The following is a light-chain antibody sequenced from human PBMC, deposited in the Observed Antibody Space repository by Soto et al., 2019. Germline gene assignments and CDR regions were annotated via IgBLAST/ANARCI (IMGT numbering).Light chain of an antibody. J-gene: IGKJ4*01. CDR3: QQSYSTPLT. Sequence: DIQMTQSPSSLSASVGDRVTITCRASQSISSYLNWYQQKPGKAPKLLIYAASSLQSGVPSRFSGSGSGTDFTLTISSLQPEDFATYDCQQSYSTPLTFGGETKVEIK. V-gene: IGKV1-39*01. CDR1: QSISSY. CDR2: AAS.